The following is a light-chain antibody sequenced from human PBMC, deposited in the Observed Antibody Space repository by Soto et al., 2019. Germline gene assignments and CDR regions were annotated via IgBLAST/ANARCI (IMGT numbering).Light chain of an antibody. CDR2: GAS. CDR3: QQYYSYPFT. V-gene: IGKV1-8*01. J-gene: IGKJ3*01. CDR1: QGISSY. Sequence: IQMTQSPSSLSASTGDRVTITCRASQGISSYLAWYQQKPGKAPNLLIYGASTLQSGVPSRFSGSGSGTDFALTISCLQSEDFATYYCQQYYSYPFTFGPGTKVDIK.